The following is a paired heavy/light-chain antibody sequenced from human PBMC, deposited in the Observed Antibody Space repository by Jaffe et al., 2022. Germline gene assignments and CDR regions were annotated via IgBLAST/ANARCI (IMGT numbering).Light chain of an antibody. Sequence: EIVLTQSPATLSLSPGERATLSCRASQSVSSYLAWYQQKPGQAPRLLIYDASNRATGIPARFSGSGSGTDFTLTISSLEPEDFAVYYCQQRSNWPPGYTFGQGTKLEIK. CDR3: QQRSNWPPGYT. V-gene: IGKV3-11*01. CDR2: DAS. J-gene: IGKJ2*01. CDR1: QSVSSY.
Heavy chain of an antibody. J-gene: IGHJ3*02. D-gene: IGHD2-21*02. CDR1: GFTFSSYE. Sequence: EVQLVESGGGLVQPGGSLRLSCAASGFTFSSYEMNWVRQAPGKGLEWVSYISSSGSTIYYADSVKGRFTISRDNAKNSLYLQMNSLRAEDTAVYYCARVSSYCGGDCYGRVGGDAFDIWGQGTMVTVSS. V-gene: IGHV3-48*03. CDR2: ISSSGSTI. CDR3: ARVSSYCGGDCYGRVGGDAFDI.